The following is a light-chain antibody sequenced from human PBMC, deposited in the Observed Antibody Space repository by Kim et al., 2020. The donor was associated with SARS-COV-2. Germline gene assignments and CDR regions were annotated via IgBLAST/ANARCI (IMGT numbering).Light chain of an antibody. CDR2: CVS. CDR1: YIINDIL. CDR3: QQYGSFLRT. Sequence: SPGDRAPLSRRASYIINDILVAWYQQKAGQAPRLLIYCVSYRATGIPDRFSGSGSGTDFTLTISRLEPEDFAVYYCQQYGSFLRTFGQGTKVDIK. J-gene: IGKJ1*01. V-gene: IGKV3-20*01.